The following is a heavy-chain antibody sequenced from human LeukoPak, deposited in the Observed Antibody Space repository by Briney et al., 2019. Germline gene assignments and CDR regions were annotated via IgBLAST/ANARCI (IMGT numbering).Heavy chain of an antibody. V-gene: IGHV3-23*01. D-gene: IGHD3-10*01. CDR1: GFTFSSSA. Sequence: PGGSLRLSCAASGFTFSSSAMSWVRQAPGKGLEWVSTISGSGDRTYYADSVKGRFTISRDNSKNTLFLHMNSLRVEDTAVYSCAKGYYGSGSYGWFDYWGQGTLVTVSS. CDR2: ISGSGDRT. J-gene: IGHJ4*02. CDR3: AKGYYGSGSYGWFDY.